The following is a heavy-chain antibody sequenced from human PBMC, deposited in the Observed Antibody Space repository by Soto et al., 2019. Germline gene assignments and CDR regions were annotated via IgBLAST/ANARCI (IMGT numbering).Heavy chain of an antibody. J-gene: IGHJ4*02. CDR3: ATGVIWIGYFTVDS. V-gene: IGHV1-69*13. D-gene: IGHD3-3*01. CDR2: FIPVYRTL. Sequence: SVKVSCKASGGSFGKSAINWVRQTPGQGLEWLGGFIPVYRTLNYAQKFQGRVTITADESTGTAYMTLSSLASDDTAVYYCATGVIWIGYFTVDSWGQGTRVTVSS. CDR1: GGSFGKSA.